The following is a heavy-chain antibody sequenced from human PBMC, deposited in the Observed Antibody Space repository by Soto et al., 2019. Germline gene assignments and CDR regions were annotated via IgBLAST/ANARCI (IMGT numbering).Heavy chain of an antibody. CDR3: VKSDRKDF. D-gene: IGHD2-15*01. CDR1: GFTFSIYA. V-gene: IGHV3-23*01. J-gene: IGHJ1*01. Sequence: GGSLRLSCAASGFTFSIYAMSWVRQAPGKGLEWVSAISPSGGDTYYADSVTGRFTISRDNSRDTLYLQMNSLRADDTAVYYCVKSDRKDFWGQGTLVTVSS. CDR2: ISPSGGDT.